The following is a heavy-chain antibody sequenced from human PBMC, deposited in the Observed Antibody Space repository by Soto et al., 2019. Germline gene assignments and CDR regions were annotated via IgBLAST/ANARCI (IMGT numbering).Heavy chain of an antibody. CDR3: AREAPTSGNYYHYFFYGVDV. V-gene: IGHV3-7*01. D-gene: IGHD3-10*01. J-gene: IGHJ6*02. CDR2: IKQDGTEK. CDR1: GFTLNTYW. Sequence: PGGTLRLSGAASGFTLNTYWMTWVRQGPGKGLEWVANIKQDGTEKNYVDSVKGRFSISRDNAKNSLYLQMNSLRAEDTAVYYCAREAPTSGNYYHYFFYGVDVWGQGTTVTVSS.